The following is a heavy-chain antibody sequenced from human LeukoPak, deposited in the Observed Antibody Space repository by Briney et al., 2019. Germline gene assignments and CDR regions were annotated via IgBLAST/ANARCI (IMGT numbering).Heavy chain of an antibody. CDR2: IYYSGST. V-gene: IGHV4-59*11. D-gene: IGHD3-3*01. J-gene: IGHJ6*03. Sequence: SSETLSLTCTVSGGSISSHYWSWIRQPPGKGLEWIGDIYYSGSTNYNPSLKSRVTISVDPSKNQFSLKLSSVTAADTAVYYCATKTYYDFWSGYPNYYYYYMDVWGKGTTVTVSS. CDR3: ATKTYYDFWSGYPNYYYYYMDV. CDR1: GGSISSHY.